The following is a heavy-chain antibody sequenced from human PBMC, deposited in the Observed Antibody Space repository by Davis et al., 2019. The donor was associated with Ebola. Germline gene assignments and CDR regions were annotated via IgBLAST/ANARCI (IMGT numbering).Heavy chain of an antibody. V-gene: IGHV4-59*01. CDR2: IYYSGST. CDR1: GGSISSYY. Sequence: SETLSLTCTVSGGSISSYYWSWIRQPPGKGLEWIGYIYYSGSTNYNPSLKSRVTISVDTSKNQFSLKLSSVTAADTAVYYCASGYCGGDCYAFDIWGQGTMVTVSS. CDR3: ASGYCGGDCYAFDI. J-gene: IGHJ3*02. D-gene: IGHD2-21*01.